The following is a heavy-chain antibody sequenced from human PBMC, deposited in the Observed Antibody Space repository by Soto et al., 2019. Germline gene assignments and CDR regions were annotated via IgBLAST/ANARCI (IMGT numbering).Heavy chain of an antibody. CDR2: IYYSWRT. J-gene: IGHJ4*02. CDR3: AKNLPKTGRFDY. CDR1: GDSITRTTYF. V-gene: IGHV4-39*01. Sequence: PSETLSRTCTLSGDSITRTTYFWAWILQPPGKGLEWIGSIYYSWRTYFNPSLTSRVSISVDRSKNQFSLKMTSVTAADTAVYYCAKNLPKTGRFDYWGQGTLVTVS.